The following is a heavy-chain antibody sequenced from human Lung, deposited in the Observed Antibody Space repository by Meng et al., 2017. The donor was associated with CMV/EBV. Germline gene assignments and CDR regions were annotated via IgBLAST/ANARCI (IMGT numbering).Heavy chain of an antibody. Sequence: ASVKVSCKASGYTFTDYYMHWVRQAPGQRLEWMGWINPSNGGTDYAQKFQGRVTMTRDTSISTAYIELSRLRSDDTAVYYCARGSPITGARTPYYDWGQGTLVTVSS. V-gene: IGHV1-2*02. CDR2: INPSNGGT. J-gene: IGHJ4*02. D-gene: IGHD1-20*01. CDR1: GYTFTDYY. CDR3: ARGSPITGARTPYYD.